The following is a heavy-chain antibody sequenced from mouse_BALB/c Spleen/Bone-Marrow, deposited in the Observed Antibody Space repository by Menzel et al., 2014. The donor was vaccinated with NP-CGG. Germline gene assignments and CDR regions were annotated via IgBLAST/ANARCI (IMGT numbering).Heavy chain of an antibody. Sequence: EVMLVESGAELVKPGASVKLSCTASGFNIKDTYMHWVKQRPEQGLEWIGRIGPANGNAKYDPKFQGKATITADTSSNTAYLQLSSLTSEDTAVYYCARYRLGTYFDFWGQGTTLTVSS. J-gene: IGHJ2*01. CDR3: ARYRLGTYFDF. CDR2: IGPANGNA. D-gene: IGHD2-14*01. CDR1: GFNIKDTY. V-gene: IGHV14-3*02.